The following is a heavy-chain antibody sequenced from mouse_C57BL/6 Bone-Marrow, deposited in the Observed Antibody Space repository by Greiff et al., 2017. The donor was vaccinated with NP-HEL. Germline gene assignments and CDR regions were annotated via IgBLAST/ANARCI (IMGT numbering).Heavy chain of an antibody. CDR1: GYTFTSYG. D-gene: IGHD1-1*01. CDR2: IYPRSGNT. CDR3: ARCRITTVVAPYYFDY. V-gene: IGHV1-81*01. Sequence: QVQLKESGAELARPGASVKLSCKASGYTFTSYGISWVKPRTGQGLEWIGEIYPRSGNTYYNEKFKGKATLTADKSSSTAYMELRSLTSEDSAVLFCARCRITTVVAPYYFDYWGQGTTLTVSS. J-gene: IGHJ2*01.